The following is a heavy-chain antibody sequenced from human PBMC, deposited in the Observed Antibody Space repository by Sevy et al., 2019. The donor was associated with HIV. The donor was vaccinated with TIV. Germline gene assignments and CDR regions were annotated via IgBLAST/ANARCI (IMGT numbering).Heavy chain of an antibody. Sequence: SETLSLTCAVSGGSISTDLYSWNWIRQSPGKGLEWIGYIFHSGNTYYNPSLKSRVTISIDRSKNQFSLNLSSVTAADTAVYYCARSSSAYPYHFDYWGQGTLVTVSS. V-gene: IGHV4-30-2*06. J-gene: IGHJ4*02. CDR2: IFHSGNT. CDR1: GGSISTDLYS. CDR3: ARSSSAYPYHFDY.